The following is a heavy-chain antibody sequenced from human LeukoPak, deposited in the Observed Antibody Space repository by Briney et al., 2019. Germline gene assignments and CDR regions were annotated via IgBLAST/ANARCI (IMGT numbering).Heavy chain of an antibody. J-gene: IGHJ6*03. CDR3: ARVGSSGWYRANSYYYYMDV. CDR1: GGSFSGYY. Sequence: KPSETLSLTCAVYGGSFSGYYWSWIRQPPGKGLEWIGEINHSGSTNYNPSLKSRVTISVDTTKDQFSLKLSSVTAADTAVYYCARVGSSGWYRANSYYYYMDVWGKGTTVTVSS. D-gene: IGHD6-19*01. V-gene: IGHV4-34*01. CDR2: INHSGST.